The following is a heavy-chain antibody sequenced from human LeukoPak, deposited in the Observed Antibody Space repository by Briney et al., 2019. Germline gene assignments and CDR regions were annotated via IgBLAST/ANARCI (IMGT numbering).Heavy chain of an antibody. V-gene: IGHV1-8*03. CDR1: GYTFTSYD. J-gene: IGHJ4*02. CDR2: MNPNSGNT. CDR3: GRSAAVAFDS. Sequence: ASVKASCKASGYTFTSYDINWVRQATGQGLEWMGWMNPNSGNTGYAQKFQGRVTITRNTSISTAYMELSSLRSEDTAVYYCGRSAAVAFDSWGQGTLVTVSS. D-gene: IGHD6-13*01.